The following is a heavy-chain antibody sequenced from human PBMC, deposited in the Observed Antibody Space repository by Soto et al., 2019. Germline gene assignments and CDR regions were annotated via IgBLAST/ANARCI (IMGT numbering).Heavy chain of an antibody. CDR3: ASSETIFGVVKYVFDY. J-gene: IGHJ4*02. V-gene: IGHV1-18*01. CDR2: ISAYNGNT. D-gene: IGHD3-3*01. Sequence: GASVKVSCKASGYTFTSYGMSWVRQAPGQGLEWMGWISAYNGNTKYAQKLQGRVTITRDTSASTAYMELSSLRSEDTAVYYCASSETIFGVVKYVFDYWGQGTLVTVSS. CDR1: GYTFTSYG.